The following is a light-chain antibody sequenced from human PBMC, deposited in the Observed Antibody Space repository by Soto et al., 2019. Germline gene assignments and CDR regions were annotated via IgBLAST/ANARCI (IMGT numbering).Light chain of an antibody. CDR2: VAS. CDR3: QQSFSTPQT. CDR1: QSINNY. J-gene: IGKJ4*01. Sequence: DIQMTQSPSSLSASVGDSVTITCRASQSINNYLSWYHQKPGKSPKLLINVASTLQGGVPSRFNGSGSWTDFTLAISRLQPEESSTYYCQQSFSTPQTFGGGTRVEIK. V-gene: IGKV1-39*01.